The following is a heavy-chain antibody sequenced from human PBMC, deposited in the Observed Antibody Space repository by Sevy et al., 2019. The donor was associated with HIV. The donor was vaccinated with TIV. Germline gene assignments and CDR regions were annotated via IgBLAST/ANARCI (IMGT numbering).Heavy chain of an antibody. CDR3: ATSRSGYFDSSGYYIY. CDR1: GYSFTSHW. Sequence: GESLKISCQGSGYSFTSHWIGWVRHMPGKGLEWMGIIYPEDSETRYSPPFQGQVTFSADKAISTAYLQWSSLKASDTAMYYCATSRSGYFDSSGYYIYWGQGTLVTVSS. V-gene: IGHV5-51*01. J-gene: IGHJ4*02. D-gene: IGHD3-22*01. CDR2: IYPEDSET.